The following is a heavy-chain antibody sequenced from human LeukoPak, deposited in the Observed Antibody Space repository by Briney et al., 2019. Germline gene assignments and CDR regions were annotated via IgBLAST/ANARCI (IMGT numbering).Heavy chain of an antibody. CDR2: INHSGST. CDR1: AGSFSGYY. V-gene: IGHV4-34*01. D-gene: IGHD1-1*01. Sequence: SETLSLTCAVYAGSFSGYYWSWIRQPPGKGLEWIGEINHSGSTNYNPSLKSRVTISVDTSKNQFSLKLSSVTAADTAVYYCAKEPQKNDYYYGMDVWGQGTTVTVSS. CDR3: AKEPQKNDYYYGMDV. J-gene: IGHJ6*02.